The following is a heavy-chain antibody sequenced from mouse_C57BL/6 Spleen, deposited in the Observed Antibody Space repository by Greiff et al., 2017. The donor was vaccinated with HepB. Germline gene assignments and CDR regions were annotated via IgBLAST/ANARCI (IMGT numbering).Heavy chain of an antibody. CDR3: ARGRTGTRYFDY. V-gene: IGHV1-50*01. D-gene: IGHD4-1*01. J-gene: IGHJ2*01. CDR1: GYTFTSYW. CDR2: IDPSDSYT. Sequence: QVQLQQPGAELVKPGASVKLSCKASGYTFTSYWMQWVKQRPGQGLEWIGEIDPSDSYTNYNQKFKGKATLTVDTSSSTAYMQLSSLTSEDSAVYYCARGRTGTRYFDYWGQGTTLTVSS.